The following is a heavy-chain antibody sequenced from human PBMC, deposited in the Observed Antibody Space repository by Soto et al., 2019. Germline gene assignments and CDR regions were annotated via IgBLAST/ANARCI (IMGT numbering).Heavy chain of an antibody. CDR3: ARDTGDGTFDF. Sequence: ASVKVSCKASGYTFSSYAMHWVRQAPGQRLEWMGWINAGYGDTKSSQKFQDRVTISRDTSASTAYMELTSLRSEDTAVYYCARDTGDGTFDFWGQGTLVTVSS. CDR1: GYTFSSYA. D-gene: IGHD7-27*01. V-gene: IGHV1-3*01. CDR2: INAGYGDT. J-gene: IGHJ4*02.